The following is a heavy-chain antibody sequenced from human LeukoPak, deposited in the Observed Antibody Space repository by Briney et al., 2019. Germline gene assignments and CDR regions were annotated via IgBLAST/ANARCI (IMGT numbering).Heavy chain of an antibody. J-gene: IGHJ4*02. CDR2: INHSVST. V-gene: IGHV4-34*01. Sequence: SETLSLTCAVDGGCFSGYYWSWIRQPPGKGLEWMGEINHSVSTNYNPSLKSRVTISVDTSKNQFSLKLSSVTAADTAVYYCARHGDGYNSGFDYWGQGTLVTVSS. D-gene: IGHD5-24*01. CDR3: ARHGDGYNSGFDY. CDR1: GGCFSGYY.